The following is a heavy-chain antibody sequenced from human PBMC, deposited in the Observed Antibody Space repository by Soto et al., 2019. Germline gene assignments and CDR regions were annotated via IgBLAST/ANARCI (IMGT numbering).Heavy chain of an antibody. J-gene: IGHJ6*02. CDR2: ISGNGDTT. CDR1: GITFSTFA. D-gene: IGHD2-2*01. V-gene: IGHV3-23*01. Sequence: EVQLLESGGDLVQPGGSLRLSCAASGITFSTFAMSWVRQAPGKGLQWVSAISGNGDTTYYTGSVKGRFSIFRDNLKNTLYLQMNSLRVEDTAIYYCAKDVARSSTKRWGYYGMDVWGQGTTVTVSS. CDR3: AKDVARSSTKRWGYYGMDV.